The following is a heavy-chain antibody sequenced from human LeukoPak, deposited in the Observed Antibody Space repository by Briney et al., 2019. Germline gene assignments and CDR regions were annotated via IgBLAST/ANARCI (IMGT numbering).Heavy chain of an antibody. V-gene: IGHV4-4*02. CDR2: IYHSGST. J-gene: IGHJ6*04. D-gene: IGHD3-9*01. CDR3: ARDRKDYDILTGYYRRSRYYYGMDV. CDR1: GGSISSSNW. Sequence: SGTLSLTCAVSGGSISSSNWWSWVRQPPGKGLEWIGEIYHSGSTNYNPSLKSRVTISVDKSKNQFSLKLSSVTAADTAVYYCARDRKDYDILTGYYRRSRYYYGMDVWGKGTTVTVSS.